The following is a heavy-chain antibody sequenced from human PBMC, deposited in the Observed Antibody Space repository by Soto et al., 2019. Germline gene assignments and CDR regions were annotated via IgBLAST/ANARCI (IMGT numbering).Heavy chain of an antibody. Sequence: ASVKVSCKASGCTFTGYYMHWVRQAPGQGLEWMGWINPNSGGTNYAQKFQGRVTMTRDTSISTAYMELSRLRSDDTAVYYCATYDFWSGYTDYWGQGTLVTVSS. D-gene: IGHD3-3*01. CDR3: ATYDFWSGYTDY. J-gene: IGHJ4*02. CDR2: INPNSGGT. V-gene: IGHV1-2*02. CDR1: GCTFTGYY.